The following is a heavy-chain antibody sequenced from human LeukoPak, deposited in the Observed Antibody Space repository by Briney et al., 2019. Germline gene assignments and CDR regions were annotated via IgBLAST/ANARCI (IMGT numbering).Heavy chain of an antibody. D-gene: IGHD5-18*01. CDR1: GFTFSSYG. V-gene: IGHV3-30*18. CDR2: ISYDGSNK. CDR3: AKARIQLWLKDAFDI. Sequence: GGSLRLSCAASGFTFSSYGMHWVRQAPGKGLERVAVISYDGSNKYYADSVKGRFTISRDNSKNTLYLQMNSLRAEDTAVYYCAKARIQLWLKDAFDIWGQGTMVTVSS. J-gene: IGHJ3*02.